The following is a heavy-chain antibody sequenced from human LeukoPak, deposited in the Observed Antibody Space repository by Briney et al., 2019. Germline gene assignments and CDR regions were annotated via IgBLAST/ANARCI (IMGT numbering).Heavy chain of an antibody. CDR3: TRDPVGTAMVTSFDY. Sequence: PGRSLRLSCTASGFTFGDYAMSWVRQAPGKGLEWVGFIRSKAYGGTTEYAASVKGRFTISRDDSKSIAYLQMNSLKTEDTAVYYCTRDPVGTAMVTSFDYWGQGTLVTVSS. CDR1: GFTFGDYA. J-gene: IGHJ4*02. CDR2: IRSKAYGGTT. V-gene: IGHV3-49*04. D-gene: IGHD5-18*01.